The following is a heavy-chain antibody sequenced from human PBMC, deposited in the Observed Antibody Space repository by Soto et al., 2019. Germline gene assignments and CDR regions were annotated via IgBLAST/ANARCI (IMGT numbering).Heavy chain of an antibody. V-gene: IGHV3-23*05. CDR3: VRRVNGYFDY. CDR1: GFTFRDYT. CDR2: ILSDYNP. Sequence: EVQLLQSGGGWVQPGGSLTLACAASGFTFRDYTMSWVRQAPGKVLERLSTILSDYNPYYANSVWGRLSIPRDTSRNTLYLEMKRRRAEDTALYYCVRRVNGYFDYWGQGALVT. D-gene: IGHD2-8*01. J-gene: IGHJ4*02.